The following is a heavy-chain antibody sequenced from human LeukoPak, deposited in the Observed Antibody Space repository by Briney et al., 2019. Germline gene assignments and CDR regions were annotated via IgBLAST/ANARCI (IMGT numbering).Heavy chain of an antibody. V-gene: IGHV4-34*01. Sequence: PSETLSLTCAVYGGSFSGYYWSWIRQPPGKGLEWLWEINHSVSTNFTPSRKSRVTISVDTSKNQFSLKLSSVTAADTAVYYCARGRGQLVFLDYWGQGTLVTVSS. J-gene: IGHJ4*02. CDR3: ARGRGQLVFLDY. D-gene: IGHD6-6*01. CDR1: GGSFSGYY. CDR2: INHSVST.